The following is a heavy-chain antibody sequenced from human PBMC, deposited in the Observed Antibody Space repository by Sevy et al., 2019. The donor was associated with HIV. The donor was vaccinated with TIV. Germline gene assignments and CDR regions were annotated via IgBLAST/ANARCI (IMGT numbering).Heavy chain of an antibody. CDR3: AKGDEPATDYGDYVPNAFDI. CDR1: GFTFRSYA. V-gene: IGHV3-23*01. Sequence: GGSLRLSCAASGFTFRSYAMRWVRQAPGKGLEWVSSISGPGGRTYYADSVKGRFTVSRDNSKNTLYLQMNSLRVDDSALYYCAKGDEPATDYGDYVPNAFDIWGQGTMVTVSS. J-gene: IGHJ3*02. D-gene: IGHD4-17*01. CDR2: ISGPGGRT.